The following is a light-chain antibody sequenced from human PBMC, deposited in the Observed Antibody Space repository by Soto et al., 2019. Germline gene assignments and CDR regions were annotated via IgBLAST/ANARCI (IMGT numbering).Light chain of an antibody. J-gene: IGKJ5*01. CDR2: GAS. CDR3: QYYSSSLSIT. Sequence: EIVLAQSPGILSLSTGERATLSCRASQSVRSTYLAWYQQKPGQAPRLLIHGASSRATGIPDRFSGSGSGTDFTLTISRLEPEDFAVYYCQYYSSSLSITFGQGTRLEIK. CDR1: QSVRSTY. V-gene: IGKV3-20*01.